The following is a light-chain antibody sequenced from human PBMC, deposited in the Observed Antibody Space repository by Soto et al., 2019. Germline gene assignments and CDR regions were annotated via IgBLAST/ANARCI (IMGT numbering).Light chain of an antibody. CDR3: QQYNNWPYT. V-gene: IGKV3-15*01. J-gene: IGKJ2*01. Sequence: VVTQSPASLSVSPGDRVTISCRAGPISSNLAWHQQRPGQAPRLLIYGASVRATGVTARFSGSGSGTEFTLTINSLQSEDYAVHFCQQYNNWPYTSGQGTKLEI. CDR2: GAS. CDR1: PISSN.